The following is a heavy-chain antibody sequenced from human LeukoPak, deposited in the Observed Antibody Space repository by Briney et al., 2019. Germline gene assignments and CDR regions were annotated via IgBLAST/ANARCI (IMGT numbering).Heavy chain of an antibody. Sequence: SETLSLTCAVSGGSISSGGYAWSWIRQPPGKGLEWIGYIYHSGSTYYNPSLKSRVNISVDRSKTQFSLKMSSVTDAATAVYYCAGGSYDSSGYYRWGQGTLVTVSS. V-gene: IGHV4-30-2*01. J-gene: IGHJ4*02. CDR3: AGGSYDSSGYYR. CDR2: IYHSGST. CDR1: GGSISSGGYA. D-gene: IGHD3-22*01.